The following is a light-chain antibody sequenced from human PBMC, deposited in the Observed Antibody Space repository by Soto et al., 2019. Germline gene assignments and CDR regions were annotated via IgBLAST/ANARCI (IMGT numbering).Light chain of an antibody. CDR2: GAS. V-gene: IGKV3D-7*01. J-gene: IGKJ1*01. Sequence: EIVLTQSPATLSLSPGERATLSCRASQSVSSSYLAWYQQKPGQAPRLLIYGASRRATGFPARFSGSGSGTDFTLTISSLQSEDFAVYYCQQYDNWPWTFGQGTKVDIK. CDR3: QQYDNWPWT. CDR1: QSVSSSY.